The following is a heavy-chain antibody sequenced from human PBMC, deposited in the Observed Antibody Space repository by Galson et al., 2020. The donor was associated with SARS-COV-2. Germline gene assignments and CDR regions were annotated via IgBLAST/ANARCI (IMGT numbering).Heavy chain of an antibody. Sequence: GGSLRLSCATSGFIFNTYAMHWVRQAPGKGLEWVAIISYDGTTKYNADSVKGQFTISRDNSKNTLYLQMNSLRPEDSGIYYCAREGPDYSSSCFESWGRGTLVTVSS. J-gene: IGHJ4*02. CDR2: ISYDGTTK. D-gene: IGHD6-6*01. CDR3: AREGPDYSSSCFES. V-gene: IGHV3-30*01. CDR1: GFIFNTYA.